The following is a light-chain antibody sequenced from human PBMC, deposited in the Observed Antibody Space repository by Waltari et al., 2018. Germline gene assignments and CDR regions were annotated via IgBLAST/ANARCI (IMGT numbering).Light chain of an antibody. CDR3: CSYAGSTTFV. Sequence: HSALTQPASVSGSPGQSITISCTATSSDVGSSILVSWYQQHPGKAPKLMIYEGSKRPSGVSNRFSGSKSGNTASLTISGLQAEDDADYYCCSYAGSTTFVFGGGTKLTVL. V-gene: IGLV2-23*03. J-gene: IGLJ2*01. CDR2: EGS. CDR1: SSDVGSSIL.